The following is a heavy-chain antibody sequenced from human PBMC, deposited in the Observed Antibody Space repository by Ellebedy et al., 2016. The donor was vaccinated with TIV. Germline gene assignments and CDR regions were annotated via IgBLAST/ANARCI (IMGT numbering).Heavy chain of an antibody. J-gene: IGHJ6*03. CDR3: TTELERRRDYYYYYMDV. CDR1: GYTLTELS. D-gene: IGHD1-1*01. V-gene: IGHV1-24*01. Sequence: ASVKVSXKVSGYTLTELSMHWVRQAPGKGLEWMGGFDPEDGETIYAQKFQGRVTMTEDTSTDTAYMELSSLRSEDTAVYYCTTELERRRDYYYYYMDVWGKGTTVTVSS. CDR2: FDPEDGET.